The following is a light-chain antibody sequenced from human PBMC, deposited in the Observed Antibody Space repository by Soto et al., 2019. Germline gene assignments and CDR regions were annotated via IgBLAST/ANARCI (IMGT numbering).Light chain of an antibody. V-gene: IGLV2-23*01. Sequence: QSVLTQPASVSGSPGQSITISCTGTSSDVGTYNLVSWYQHHPGKAPKLMIYEGNKRPSGVSNRFSGSKSGNTASLTISGLQAEDEADYYCASCAGSNSYVFGSGTKVTV. CDR2: EGN. CDR3: ASCAGSNSYV. CDR1: SSDVGTYNL. J-gene: IGLJ1*01.